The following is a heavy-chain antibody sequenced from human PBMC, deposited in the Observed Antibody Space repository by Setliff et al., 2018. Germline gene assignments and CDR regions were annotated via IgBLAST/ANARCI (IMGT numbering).Heavy chain of an antibody. CDR2: IYSSGST. V-gene: IGHV4-30-4*08. J-gene: IGHJ4*02. Sequence: PSETLSLTCTVSGGSISSGDYYWSWIRQPPGKGLEWIGYIYSSGSTYYNPSLKSRVSISVDTSKNQFSLKLSSVTAADTAVYYCARESRYYYDNLGTLDYWGQGTLVSVSS. CDR1: GGSISSGDYY. D-gene: IGHD3-22*01. CDR3: ARESRYYYDNLGTLDY.